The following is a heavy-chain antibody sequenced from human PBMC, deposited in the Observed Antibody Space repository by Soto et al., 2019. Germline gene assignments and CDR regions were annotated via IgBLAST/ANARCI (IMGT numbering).Heavy chain of an antibody. Sequence: GGSLRLSCAASGFTFSSYAMHWVRQAPGKGLEWVAVISYDGSNKYYADSVKGRFTISRDNSKNTLYLQMNSLRAEDTAVYYCARDWSAAGTFPSSWGQGTLVTVSS. CDR2: ISYDGSNK. CDR3: ARDWSAAGTFPSS. CDR1: GFTFSSYA. D-gene: IGHD6-13*01. J-gene: IGHJ4*02. V-gene: IGHV3-30-3*01.